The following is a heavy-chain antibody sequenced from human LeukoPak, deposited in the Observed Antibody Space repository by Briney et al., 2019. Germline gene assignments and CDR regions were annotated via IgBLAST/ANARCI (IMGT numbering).Heavy chain of an antibody. V-gene: IGHV4-34*01. Sequence: SETLSLTCAVYGGSFSGYYWTWIRQPPGKGLEWIGEINHSGSTSYNPSLKSRVTISVDTSNNQFSLMLSSVTAADTAVYYCARRLDLWGRGTLVTVSS. J-gene: IGHJ2*01. CDR1: GGSFSGYY. CDR2: INHSGST. CDR3: ARRLDL.